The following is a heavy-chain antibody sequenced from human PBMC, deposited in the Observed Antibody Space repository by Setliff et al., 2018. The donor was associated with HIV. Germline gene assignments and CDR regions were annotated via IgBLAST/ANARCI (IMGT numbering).Heavy chain of an antibody. J-gene: IGHJ3*01. D-gene: IGHD1-26*01. Sequence: VASVKVSCKSSAGSFSIFAINWVRQAPGQGLEWMGGMMTIFSTTNYARKFQGRVTITTDESTGTAYMELSNLRSEDTAVYYCATEGAGGSYQRASALDVWGQGTMVTVSS. CDR1: AGSFSIFA. CDR2: MMTIFSTT. CDR3: ATEGAGGSYQRASALDV. V-gene: IGHV1-69*05.